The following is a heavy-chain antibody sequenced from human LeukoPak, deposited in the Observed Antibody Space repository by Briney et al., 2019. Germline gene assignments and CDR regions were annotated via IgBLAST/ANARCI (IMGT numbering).Heavy chain of an antibody. CDR1: GFTFSNYP. J-gene: IGHJ4*02. D-gene: IGHD6-19*01. CDR2: IGSGGSPI. Sequence: GGSLRLSCAASGFTFSNYPMNWVRQAPGKGLEWVSYIGSGGSPIYYADSVRGRFSISRDNAKNSLYLQMSSLRAEDTAVYYCARDDTAVAGTELDYWGQGTLVTVSS. CDR3: ARDDTAVAGTELDY. V-gene: IGHV3-48*04.